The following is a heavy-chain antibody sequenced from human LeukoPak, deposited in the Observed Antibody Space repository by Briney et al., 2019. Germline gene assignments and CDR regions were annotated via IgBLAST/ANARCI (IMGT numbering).Heavy chain of an antibody. CDR2: IYHSGST. CDR3: AGQSLRLALTPGDYYYYMDV. CDR1: GGSISSSSYY. D-gene: IGHD2-15*01. V-gene: IGHV4-39*01. J-gene: IGHJ6*03. Sequence: SETLSLTCTVSGGSISSSSYYWGWIRQPPGKGLEWIGSIYHSGSTYYNPSLKSRVTISVDTSKNQFSLKLSSVTAADTAVYYCAGQSLRLALTPGDYYYYMDVWGKGTTVTVSS.